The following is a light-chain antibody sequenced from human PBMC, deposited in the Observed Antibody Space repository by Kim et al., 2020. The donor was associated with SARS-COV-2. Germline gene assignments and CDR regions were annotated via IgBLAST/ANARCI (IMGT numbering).Light chain of an antibody. CDR1: SDVGHSKF. CDR3: SSHDVNDNFV. CDR2: EVN. Sequence: PGQSVVISFIGSSDVGHSKFVSWYQQYPGKAPQLIIFEVNKRPSGVPGRFSGSKSGNTASLTVSGLQADDEADYYCSSHDVNDNFVFGTGTKVTVL. J-gene: IGLJ1*01. V-gene: IGLV2-8*01.